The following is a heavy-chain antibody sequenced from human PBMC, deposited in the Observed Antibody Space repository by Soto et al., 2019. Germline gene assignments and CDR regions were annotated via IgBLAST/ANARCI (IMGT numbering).Heavy chain of an antibody. Sequence: PGWSLRLSCAASVFTFISYAMSWVRQAPGKGLEWVSTISGNGGSTHYADSVKGRFTIYRDNSMNTLYLQMNSLRAEDTAIYYCAKGKANTVFGVNTLFDYWGQGTLVTVSS. J-gene: IGHJ4*02. V-gene: IGHV3-23*01. D-gene: IGHD3-3*01. CDR1: VFTFISYA. CDR3: AKGKANTVFGVNTLFDY. CDR2: ISGNGGST.